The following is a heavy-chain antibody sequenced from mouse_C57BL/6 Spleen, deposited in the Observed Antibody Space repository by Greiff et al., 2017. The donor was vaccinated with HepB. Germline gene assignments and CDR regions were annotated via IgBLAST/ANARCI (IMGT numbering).Heavy chain of an antibody. CDR3: SRGRDYGNSFYAMDY. CDR1: GYAFSSSW. CDR2: IYPGDGDT. Sequence: VQLQQSGPELVKPGASVKISCKASGYAFSSSWMNWVKQRPGKGLEWIGRIYPGDGDTNYNGKFKGKATLTAYKSSSTAYMQLSSLTSEDSAVYLWSRGRDYGNSFYAMDYWGQGTSVTVSS. V-gene: IGHV1-82*01. D-gene: IGHD2-1*01. J-gene: IGHJ4*01.